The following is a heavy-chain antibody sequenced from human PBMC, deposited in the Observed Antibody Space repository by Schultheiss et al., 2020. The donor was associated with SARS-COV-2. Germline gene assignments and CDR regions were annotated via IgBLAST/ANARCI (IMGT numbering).Heavy chain of an antibody. V-gene: IGHV4-59*12. CDR3: ARAGQLGYGMDV. Sequence: SETLSLTCAVSGDTISDYFWSWIRQPPGKGLEWIGYIFYTGSTKYNPSLKSRVTMSVDTSKNQFSLKLSSVTAADTAVYYCARAGQLGYGMDVWGQGTTVTVSS. J-gene: IGHJ6*02. CDR2: IFYTGST. D-gene: IGHD5-24*01. CDR1: GDTISDYF.